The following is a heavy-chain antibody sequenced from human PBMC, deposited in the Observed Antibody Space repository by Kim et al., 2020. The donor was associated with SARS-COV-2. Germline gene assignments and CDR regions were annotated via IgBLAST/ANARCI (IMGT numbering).Heavy chain of an antibody. D-gene: IGHD5-18*01. V-gene: IGHV7-4-1*02. CDR3: ARDVGDVDTAASI. J-gene: IGHJ3*02. Sequence: YAQGFTGRFVFSLDTSVSTAYLQISSLKAEDTAVYYCARDVGDVDTAASIWGQGTMVTVSS.